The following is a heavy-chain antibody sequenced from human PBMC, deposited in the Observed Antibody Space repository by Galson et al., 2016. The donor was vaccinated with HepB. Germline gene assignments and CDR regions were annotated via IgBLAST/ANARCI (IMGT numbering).Heavy chain of an antibody. CDR2: ISWNSGSI. J-gene: IGHJ1*01. V-gene: IGHV3-9*01. D-gene: IGHD1-26*01. Sequence: SLRLSCAASGFIFKDYAMHWVRQAPGKGLEWVSSISWNSGSIGYADSVKGRFTISRDNAKNSLYLQMNSLRAEDTAIYYCAQDKASMSVGATNFQHWGQGNLVTVSS. CDR3: AQDKASMSVGATNFQH. CDR1: GFIFKDYA.